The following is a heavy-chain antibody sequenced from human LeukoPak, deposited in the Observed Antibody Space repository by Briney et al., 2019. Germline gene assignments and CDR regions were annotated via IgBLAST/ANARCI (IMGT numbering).Heavy chain of an antibody. J-gene: IGHJ4*02. V-gene: IGHV3-30*18. D-gene: IGHD5-18*01. CDR2: ISYDGSNK. Sequence: GGLRLSCAASGFTLSSYGIHRVRPGPGKGLEWGAVISYDGSNKYYADSVKGRFTISRDNSKNTLYLQMNSLRAEDTAVYYCAKDMRGGIQLWLRSTTSPDYWGQGTLVTVSS. CDR1: GFTLSSYG. CDR3: AKDMRGGIQLWLRSTTSPDY.